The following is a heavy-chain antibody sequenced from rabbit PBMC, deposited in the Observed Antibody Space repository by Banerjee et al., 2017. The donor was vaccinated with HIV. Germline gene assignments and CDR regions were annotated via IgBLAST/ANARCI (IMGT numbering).Heavy chain of an antibody. Sequence: QEQLVESGGGLVQPEGSLTLTCTASGFDLSSGYDMCWVRQAPGKGLEWIACIDTGSSGNIVYASWAKGRFTISKTSSTTVTLQMTSLTAADTATYFCARDLAGVIGWNFNLWGPGTLVTVS. CDR1: GFDLSSGYD. CDR2: IDTGSSGNI. V-gene: IGHV1S45*01. D-gene: IGHD4-1*01. J-gene: IGHJ4*01. CDR3: ARDLAGVIGWNFNL.